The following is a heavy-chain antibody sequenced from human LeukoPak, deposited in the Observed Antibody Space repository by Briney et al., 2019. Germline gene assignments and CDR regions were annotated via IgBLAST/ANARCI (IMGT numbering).Heavy chain of an antibody. J-gene: IGHJ5*02. Sequence: PGGSLRLSCAASGFTFSNYNMNWVRRAPGKGLEWVSSISGKSNNTYYADSVKGRFTISRDNTKNSLYLQMNSLRAEDTAMYYCVRIPNSANFPNWFDPWGQGTLVTVSS. CDR1: GFTFSNYN. D-gene: IGHD4/OR15-4a*01. V-gene: IGHV3-21*01. CDR3: VRIPNSANFPNWFDP. CDR2: ISGKSNNT.